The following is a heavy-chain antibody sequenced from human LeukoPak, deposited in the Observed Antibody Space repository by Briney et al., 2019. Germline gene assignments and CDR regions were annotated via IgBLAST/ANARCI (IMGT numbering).Heavy chain of an antibody. CDR2: ISSSSSYI. CDR1: GFTFNNYA. Sequence: PGGSLRLSCAASGFTFNNYAMHWVRQAPGKGLEWVSSISSSSSYIYYADSVKGRFTISRDNAKNSLYLQMNSLRAEDTAVYYCASTALRITMVRGVSHFDYWGQGTLVTVSS. V-gene: IGHV3-21*01. CDR3: ASTALRITMVRGVSHFDY. J-gene: IGHJ4*02. D-gene: IGHD3-10*01.